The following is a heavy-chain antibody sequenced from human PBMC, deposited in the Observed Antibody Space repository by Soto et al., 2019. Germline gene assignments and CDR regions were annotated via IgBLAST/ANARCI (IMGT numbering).Heavy chain of an antibody. CDR2: IIPILGIA. J-gene: IGHJ4*02. V-gene: IGHV1-69*04. CDR3: ARAAAGTGNFDY. Sequence: QVQLVQSGAVVKKPGSSVKVSCKASGGTFSSYTISWVRQAPGQGLEWMGRIIPILGIANYAQKFQGRVTITADKSTSTAYMELSSLRSEDTAVYYCARAAAGTGNFDYWGQGTLVTVSS. CDR1: GGTFSSYT. D-gene: IGHD6-13*01.